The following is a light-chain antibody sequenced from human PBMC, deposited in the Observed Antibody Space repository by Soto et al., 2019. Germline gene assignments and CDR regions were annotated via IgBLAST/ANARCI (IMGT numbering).Light chain of an antibody. CDR1: QSVSSSY. CDR2: GAS. Sequence: EIVLTQSPGTLSLSPGDRATLSCRASQSVSSSYLAWYQQKPGQAPRLLIYGASSRATGIPDRFSGSESGTDCTITISSLESEDFAGYYSEQYGSTALNFGGGNKVAIK. V-gene: IGKV3-20*01. J-gene: IGKJ4*01. CDR3: EQYGSTALN.